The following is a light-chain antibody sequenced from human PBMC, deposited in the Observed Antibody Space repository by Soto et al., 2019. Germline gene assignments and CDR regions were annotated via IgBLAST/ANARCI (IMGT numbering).Light chain of an antibody. CDR3: QQYGSSSPGT. V-gene: IGKV1-5*03. CDR2: KAS. Sequence: DIQMTQSPSTLSASVGDRVTITCRASQSISSWLAWYQQKPGKAPKLLIYKASSLETGVPSRFSGSGSGTEFTLIISSLQPDDFASYYCQQYGSSSPGTFGQGTKVEIK. J-gene: IGKJ1*01. CDR1: QSISSW.